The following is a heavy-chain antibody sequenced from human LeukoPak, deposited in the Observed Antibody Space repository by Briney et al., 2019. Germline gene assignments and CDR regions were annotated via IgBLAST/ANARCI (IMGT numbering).Heavy chain of an antibody. CDR3: ARDRSYGGSRFDT. CDR1: GASITTETYF. V-gene: IGHV4-61*02. J-gene: IGHJ5*02. Sequence: TLSLTCTVSGASITTETYFWTWVRQPAGKELERIGRISSTGNVDYNPSLKSRLTMSRDTSKNHFSLGLNSVTATVTAVYYCARDRSYGGSRFDTWGQGILVTVST. D-gene: IGHD3-10*01. CDR2: ISSTGNV.